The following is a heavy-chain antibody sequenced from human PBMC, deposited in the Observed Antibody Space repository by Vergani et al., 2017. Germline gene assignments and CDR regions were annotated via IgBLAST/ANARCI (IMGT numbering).Heavy chain of an antibody. CDR3: ARGRRGIQLWFSVGGFDP. J-gene: IGHJ5*02. V-gene: IGHV4-34*01. Sequence: QVQLQQWGAGLLKPSETLSLTCAVYGGSFSGYYWSWIRQPPGKGLEWIGEINHSGSTNYNPSLKSRVTISVDTSKNQFSLKLSSVTAADTAVDYCARGRRGIQLWFSVGGFDPWGQGTLVTVSS. CDR2: INHSGST. D-gene: IGHD5-18*01. CDR1: GGSFSGYY.